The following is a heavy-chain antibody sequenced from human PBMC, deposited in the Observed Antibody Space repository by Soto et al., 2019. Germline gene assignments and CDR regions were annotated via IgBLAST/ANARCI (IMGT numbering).Heavy chain of an antibody. V-gene: IGHV4-30-2*01. CDR3: ARDQLEGNWVDP. CDR2: LYHSGST. Sequence: QLQLQESGSGLVRPSQTLSLTCAVSGGSISSGGYSWNWIRQPPGTGLEWIGYLYHSGSTLYNPSLKRRVTISVDKSKNQFSLKLRSVTAADTAVYYCARDQLEGNWVDPWGQGTLVSVSS. CDR1: GGSISSGGYS. J-gene: IGHJ5*02. D-gene: IGHD1-1*01.